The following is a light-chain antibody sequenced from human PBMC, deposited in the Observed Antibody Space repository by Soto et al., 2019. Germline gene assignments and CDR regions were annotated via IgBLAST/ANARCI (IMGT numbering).Light chain of an antibody. J-gene: IGLJ1*01. CDR2: SNS. V-gene: IGLV1-44*01. Sequence: QPVLTQPPSASGTPGQRVTISCSGSSSNIGSNTVNWYQHLPGTAPKLLIYSNSQRPSGVPDRFSGSKSGTSASLAISGLQSEDEADYYCAAWDDTLNGDVFGTGTKLTVL. CDR1: SSNIGSNT. CDR3: AAWDDTLNGDV.